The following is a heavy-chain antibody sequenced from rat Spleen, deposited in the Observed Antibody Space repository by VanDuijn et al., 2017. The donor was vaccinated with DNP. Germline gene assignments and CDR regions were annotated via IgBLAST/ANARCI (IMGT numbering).Heavy chain of an antibody. CDR2: ITYVGSIT. J-gene: IGHJ2*01. V-gene: IGHV5-7*01. CDR1: GFTFSDYD. D-gene: IGHD1-9*01. Sequence: EVQLVGSGGGLVQSGGSLKLSCAASGFTFSDYDMAWVRQAPKKGLEWVTTITYVGSITYYRDSVKGRFTISRDNAKSTLYLQMDSLRSEDTATYYCATMGSYYGYNNYFDYWGQGVMVTVSS. CDR3: ATMGSYYGYNNYFDY.